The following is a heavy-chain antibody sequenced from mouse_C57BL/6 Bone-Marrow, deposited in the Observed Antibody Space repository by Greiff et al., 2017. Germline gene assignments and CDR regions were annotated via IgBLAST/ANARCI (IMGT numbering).Heavy chain of an antibody. J-gene: IGHJ4*01. CDR2: IHPSDSDT. Sequence: QVQLQQPGAELVKPGASVKVSCKASGYTFTSYWMHWVKQRPGQGLEWIGRIHPSDSDTNYNQKFKGKATLTVDKSSSTAYIQLSSLTSEDSAVYYCAIRQLRLRAMDYWGQGTSGTVSS. V-gene: IGHV1-74*01. D-gene: IGHD3-2*02. CDR3: AIRQLRLRAMDY. CDR1: GYTFTSYW.